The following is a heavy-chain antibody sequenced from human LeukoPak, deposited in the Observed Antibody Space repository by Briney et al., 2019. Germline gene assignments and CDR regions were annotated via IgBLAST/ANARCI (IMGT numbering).Heavy chain of an antibody. CDR1: GFTFSSYA. J-gene: IGHJ4*02. CDR2: ISGSGGST. Sequence: GGSLRLSCAASGFTFSSYAMSWVRQAPGKGLEWVSAISGSGGSTYYADSVRGRFTISRDNSKNTLYLQMNSLRAEDTAVYYCAKDRGSYYVYFDYWGQGTLVTVSS. V-gene: IGHV3-23*01. D-gene: IGHD1-26*01. CDR3: AKDRGSYYVYFDY.